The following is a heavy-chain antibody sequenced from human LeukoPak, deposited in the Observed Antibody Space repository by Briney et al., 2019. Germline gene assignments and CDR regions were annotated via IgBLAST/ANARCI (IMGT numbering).Heavy chain of an antibody. CDR2: INHSGST. CDR3: ARELNYYDSSGYYSRGYYYYYYMDV. Sequence: SETLSLTCAVYGGSFSGYYWSWIRQPPGKGLEWIGEINHSGSTNYNPSLRSRVTISVDTSKNQFSLKLSSVTAADTAVYYCARELNYYDSSGYYSRGYYYYYYMDVWGKGTTVTVSS. V-gene: IGHV4-34*01. CDR1: GGSFSGYY. J-gene: IGHJ6*03. D-gene: IGHD3-22*01.